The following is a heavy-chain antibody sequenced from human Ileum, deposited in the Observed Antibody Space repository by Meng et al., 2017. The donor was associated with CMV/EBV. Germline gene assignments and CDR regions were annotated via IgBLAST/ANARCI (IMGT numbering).Heavy chain of an antibody. CDR2: LYYRGRT. J-gene: IGHJ5*02. CDR3: ARPYYDFWSGYYWFDP. D-gene: IGHD3-3*01. Sequence: SISSSRSYWGWLRLPPGKGLGWIGCLYYRGRTYSNPSLKSRVTISVDTSKNQFSLKLSSVTAADTAVYYCARPYYDFWSGYYWFDPWGQGTLVTVSS. CDR1: SISSSRSY. V-gene: IGHV4-39*01.